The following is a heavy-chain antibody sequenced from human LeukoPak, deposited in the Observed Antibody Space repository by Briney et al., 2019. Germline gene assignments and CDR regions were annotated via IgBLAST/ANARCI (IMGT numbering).Heavy chain of an antibody. D-gene: IGHD3-16*01. CDR2: IDSHGSIT. J-gene: IGHJ4*02. CDR1: GFTLSSYW. CDR3: ARVREDYVFDY. Sequence: GGSLRLSCAAPGFTLSSYWMHWVRQAPGKGLVWVSRIDSHGSITDYADSMKGRFTISRDNAKNTVHLQMNTLRAEDTAVYYCARVREDYVFDYWGQGTLVTVSS. V-gene: IGHV3-74*01.